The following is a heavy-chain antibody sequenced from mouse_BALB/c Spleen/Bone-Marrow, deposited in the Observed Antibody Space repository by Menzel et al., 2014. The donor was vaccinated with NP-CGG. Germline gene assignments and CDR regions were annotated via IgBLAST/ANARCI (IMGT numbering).Heavy chain of an antibody. Sequence: EVQLQQSGPEPVKPGASVKMSCKASGYTFTDYHMKWVKQSHGKSLEWIGEINPNNGDTFYNQKYKGKATLTVDKSSSTAYMQLNSLTSEDSAVYYWARRQEDYYAWFAYWGQGTLVTVSA. CDR1: GYTFTDYH. CDR2: INPNNGDT. CDR3: ARRQEDYYAWFAY. V-gene: IGHV1-26*01. D-gene: IGHD1-1*01. J-gene: IGHJ3*01.